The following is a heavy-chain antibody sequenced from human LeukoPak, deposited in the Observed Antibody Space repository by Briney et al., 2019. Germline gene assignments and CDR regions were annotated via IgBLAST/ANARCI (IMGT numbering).Heavy chain of an antibody. Sequence: SETLSLTCTVSGGSISSSSYYWSWLRQPPGKGLEWIGEINHSGSTNYNPSLKSRVTISVDTSKNQFSLKLSSVTAADTAVYYCARVRIAAAVYWGQGTLVTVSS. V-gene: IGHV4-39*07. J-gene: IGHJ4*02. CDR1: GGSISSSSYY. CDR2: INHSGST. CDR3: ARVRIAAAVY. D-gene: IGHD6-13*01.